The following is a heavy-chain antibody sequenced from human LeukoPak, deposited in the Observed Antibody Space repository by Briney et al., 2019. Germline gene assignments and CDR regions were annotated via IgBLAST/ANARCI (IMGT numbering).Heavy chain of an antibody. CDR1: GYSLSSGFY. J-gene: IGHJ5*02. Sequence: SETLSLTCTVSGYSLSSGFYWGWIRQPPGKGLEWIATRFHSGDTYYNPSLESRVTISMDTSKNQFSLRLNSVTAADTALYYCARFGTRDNCCHPGVDTWGQGTPVTVSS. V-gene: IGHV4-38-2*02. CDR2: RFHSGDT. CDR3: ARFGTRDNCCHPGVDT. D-gene: IGHD1-1*01.